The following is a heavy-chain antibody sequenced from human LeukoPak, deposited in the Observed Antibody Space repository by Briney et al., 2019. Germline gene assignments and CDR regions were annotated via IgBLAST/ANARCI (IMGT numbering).Heavy chain of an antibody. Sequence: SETLSLTCTVSGGSISSGGYYWSWIRQHPGKGLEWIGYIYYSGSTYYNPSLKSRVTISVDTSKNQFSLKLSSVTAADTAVYYCARDRSHSGCSSTSCYDYNWFDPWGQGTLVTVSS. CDR1: GGSISSGGYY. CDR3: ARDRSHSGCSSTSCYDYNWFDP. V-gene: IGHV4-31*03. D-gene: IGHD2-2*01. J-gene: IGHJ5*02. CDR2: IYYSGST.